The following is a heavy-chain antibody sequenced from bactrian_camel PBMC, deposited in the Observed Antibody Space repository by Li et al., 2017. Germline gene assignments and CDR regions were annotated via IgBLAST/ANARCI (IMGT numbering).Heavy chain of an antibody. Sequence: HVQLVESGGGSVQAGGSMRISCAVTGYTYSDFCVGWFRQAPGKEREAVAAVKRDGTPSYADSAKGRFTISKDIAKNTLFLQMNRLKPEDTAMYYCAADNPDECSWTRGGGFPDEWNYEGQGTQVTVS. CDR2: VKRDGTP. D-gene: IGHD6*01. CDR3: AADNPDECSWTRGGGFPDEWNY. J-gene: IGHJ4*01. V-gene: IGHV3S1*01. CDR1: GYTYSDFC.